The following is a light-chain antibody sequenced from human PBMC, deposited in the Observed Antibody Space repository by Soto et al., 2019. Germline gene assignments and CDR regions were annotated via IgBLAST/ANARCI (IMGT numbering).Light chain of an antibody. Sequence: DIQMTQSPSSLSESAGDRVTITCRASQSISSWLAWYQQKPGTAPKLLIYHASTLESGVPSRFRGSGSGTGFTLTISSLQPEDFATYYCLQDYYYPLSFGGGTKVDIK. CDR2: HAS. CDR1: QSISSW. V-gene: IGKV1-5*01. J-gene: IGKJ4*01. CDR3: LQDYYYPLS.